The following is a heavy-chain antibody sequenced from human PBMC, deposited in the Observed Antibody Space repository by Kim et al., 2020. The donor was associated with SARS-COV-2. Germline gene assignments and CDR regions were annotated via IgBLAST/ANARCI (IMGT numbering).Heavy chain of an antibody. Sequence: GGSLRLSCAASGFTFSSYSMNWVRQAPGKGLEWVSYISSSSSTIYYADSVKGRFTISRDNAKNSLYLQMNSLRDEDTAVYYCARETGHHYYDSSGYWASHNWFDPWGQGTLVTVSS. CDR3: ARETGHHYYDSSGYWASHNWFDP. V-gene: IGHV3-48*02. D-gene: IGHD3-22*01. CDR2: ISSSSSTI. CDR1: GFTFSSYS. J-gene: IGHJ5*02.